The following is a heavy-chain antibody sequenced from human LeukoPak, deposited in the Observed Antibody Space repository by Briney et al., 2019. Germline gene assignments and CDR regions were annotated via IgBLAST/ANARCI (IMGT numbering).Heavy chain of an antibody. CDR1: GGTFSSYT. Sequence: PVKVSCKASGGTFSSYTISWVRQAPGQGLEWMGRIIPILGIANYAQKFQGRVTITADKSTSTAYMELSSLRSEDTAVYYCASGFRDGYNYDYWGQGTLVTVSS. CDR2: IIPILGIA. J-gene: IGHJ4*02. V-gene: IGHV1-69*02. CDR3: ASGFRDGYNYDY. D-gene: IGHD5-24*01.